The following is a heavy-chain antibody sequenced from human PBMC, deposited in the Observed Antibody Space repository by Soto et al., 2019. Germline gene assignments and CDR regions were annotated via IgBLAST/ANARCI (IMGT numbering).Heavy chain of an antibody. Sequence: QPGGSLRLSCGASGFMFSSYAISWGRQAPGKGLEWVSSISASGGTANLADSVEGRCTISRDNSKSTLYLQMNSLRAEDTAVYYCAKLTYPSDSTGYYYERVSGWIDSWGQGTLVTVSS. CDR1: GFMFSSYA. CDR3: AKLTYPSDSTGYYYERVSGWIDS. V-gene: IGHV3-23*01. D-gene: IGHD3-22*01. CDR2: ISASGGTA. J-gene: IGHJ5*01.